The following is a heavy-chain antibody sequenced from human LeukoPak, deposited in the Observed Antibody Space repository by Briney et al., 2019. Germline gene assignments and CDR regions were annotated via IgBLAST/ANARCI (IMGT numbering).Heavy chain of an antibody. CDR2: ISYDGSNK. V-gene: IGHV3-30-3*01. J-gene: IGHJ6*02. Sequence: GGSLRLSCAASGFTFSSYAMHWVRQAPGKGLEWVAVISYDGSNKYYADSVKGRFTISRDNSKNTLYLQMNSLRAEDTAVYYCAREDGDCWKRTDYYGMDVWGQGTTVTVSS. CDR1: GFTFSSYA. CDR3: AREDGDCWKRTDYYGMDV. D-gene: IGHD2-21*02.